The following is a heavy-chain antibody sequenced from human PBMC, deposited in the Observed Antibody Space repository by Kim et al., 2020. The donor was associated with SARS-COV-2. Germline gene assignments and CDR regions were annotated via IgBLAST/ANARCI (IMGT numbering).Heavy chain of an antibody. V-gene: IGHV4-39*01. CDR3: ARLWFGEHHTIDY. CDR1: GGSISSSSYY. J-gene: IGHJ4*02. Sequence: SETLSLTCTVSGGSISSSSYYWGWIRQPPGKGLEWIGSIYYSGSTYYNPSLKSRVTISVDTSKNQFSLKLSSVTAADTAVYYCARLWFGEHHTIDYWGQG. CDR2: IYYSGST. D-gene: IGHD3-10*01.